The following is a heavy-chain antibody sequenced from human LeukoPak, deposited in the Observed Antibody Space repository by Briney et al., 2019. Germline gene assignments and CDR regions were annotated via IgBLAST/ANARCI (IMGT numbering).Heavy chain of an antibody. CDR2: ISSSGSSI. V-gene: IGHV3-11*01. CDR3: ARRAGGYSHPYDY. CDR1: GFTFNDYY. D-gene: IGHD4-23*01. Sequence: PGGSLRLSCAASGFTFNDYYMNWIRQAPGKGLEWVSYISSSGSSIHYADSVKGRFTISRDNAKNSLFLQMNSLRAEDTAVYYCARRAGGYSHPYDYWGQGVLVTVSS. J-gene: IGHJ4*02.